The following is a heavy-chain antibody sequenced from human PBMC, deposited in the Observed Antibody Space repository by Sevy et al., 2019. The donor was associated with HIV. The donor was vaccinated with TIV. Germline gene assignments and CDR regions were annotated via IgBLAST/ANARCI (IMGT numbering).Heavy chain of an antibody. CDR3: ARGGGVVVTAMEGWFDP. D-gene: IGHD2-21*02. CDR1: GFTFSSYG. V-gene: IGHV3-33*01. CDR2: IWYDGSNK. J-gene: IGHJ5*02. Sequence: GGSLRLSCAASGFTFSSYGMHWVRQAPGKGLEWVAVIWYDGSNKYYADSVKGRLTISRDNSKNTLYLQMNSLRAEDTAVYYCARGGGVVVTAMEGWFDPWGQGTLVTVSS.